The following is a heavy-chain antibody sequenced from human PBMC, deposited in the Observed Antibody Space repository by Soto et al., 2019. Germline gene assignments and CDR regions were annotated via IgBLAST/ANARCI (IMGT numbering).Heavy chain of an antibody. Sequence: PGGSLRLSCAASGFTFSSYAMHWVRQTPGKGLEWVAVISYDGSNKYYADSVKGRFTISRDNSKNTLYLQMNSLRAEDTAVYYCARLYYDFWSGYLGKNGMDVWGQGTTVTVSS. V-gene: IGHV3-30-3*01. J-gene: IGHJ6*02. CDR3: ARLYYDFWSGYLGKNGMDV. CDR2: ISYDGSNK. D-gene: IGHD3-3*01. CDR1: GFTFSSYA.